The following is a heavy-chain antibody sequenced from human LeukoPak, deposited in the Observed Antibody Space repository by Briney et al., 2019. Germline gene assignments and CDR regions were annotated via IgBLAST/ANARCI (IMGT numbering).Heavy chain of an antibody. V-gene: IGHV3-7*01. CDR3: ARQLGGSGSY. J-gene: IGHJ4*02. Sequence: GGSLRLSCAASGFTFNSYWMHWVRQAPGKGLEWVANIKHDGSEKYYVDSVKGRFTISRDNAKNSVYLQMNSLRAEDTAVYYCARQLGGSGSYWGQGTLVTVSS. D-gene: IGHD3-10*01. CDR1: GFTFNSYW. CDR2: IKHDGSEK.